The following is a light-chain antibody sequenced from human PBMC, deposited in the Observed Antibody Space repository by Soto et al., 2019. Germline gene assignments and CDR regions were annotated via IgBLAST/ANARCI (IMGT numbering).Light chain of an antibody. CDR1: QSISNH. CDR3: QQSYNSPWT. Sequence: DIQMTQSPSSLSASVEDRVIITCRASQSISNHLNWYQQKPGKAPKLLIFAASSLQSGVPSRFSGSGSETDFSLTISSLQPEDFATYYCQQSYNSPWTFGPGTKVDIK. V-gene: IGKV1-39*01. J-gene: IGKJ1*01. CDR2: AAS.